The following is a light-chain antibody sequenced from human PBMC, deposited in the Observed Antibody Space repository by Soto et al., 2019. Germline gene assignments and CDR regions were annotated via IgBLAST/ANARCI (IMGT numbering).Light chain of an antibody. CDR3: SSYTSSSTYV. V-gene: IGLV2-14*01. J-gene: IGLJ1*01. CDR1: SSDVGTYNY. Sequence: QSALTQPASVSGSPGQSITISCTGTSSDVGTYNYVSWYQQHPGEAPKLMIYEVSNRPSGVSDRFSGSKSDNTASLSISGLQADDEADYYCSSYTSSSTYVFGTGTKVTVL. CDR2: EVS.